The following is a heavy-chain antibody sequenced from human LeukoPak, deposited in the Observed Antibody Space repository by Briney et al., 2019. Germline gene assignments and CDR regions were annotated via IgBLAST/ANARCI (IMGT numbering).Heavy chain of an antibody. V-gene: IGHV3-7*01. CDR2: IKQDGSEK. CDR3: ARFSGSYCHAFDI. Sequence: AQSLRLSCAAFGFTFSDYYMIWIRQAPGKGLEWVAKIKQDGSEKYYVDSVKGRFTISRDNAKNSLYLQMNSLRAEDTAVYYCARFSGSYCHAFDIWGQGTMVTVSS. CDR1: GFTFSDYY. D-gene: IGHD1-26*01. J-gene: IGHJ3*02.